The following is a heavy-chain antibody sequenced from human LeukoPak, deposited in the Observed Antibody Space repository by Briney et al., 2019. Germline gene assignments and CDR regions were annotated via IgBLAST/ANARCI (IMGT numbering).Heavy chain of an antibody. CDR1: GYTFTRYA. V-gene: IGHV1-18*01. J-gene: IGHJ4*02. CDR2: VSPYNGNP. Sequence: GASVKVSCKASGYTFTRYAMNWVRQAPGQGLEWMGWVSPYNGNPYYAQKLQGRVSMTTDTSTSTAYMELRSLRSDDTAVYYCARDSASVAGIIDYWGQGTLVTVSS. D-gene: IGHD6-19*01. CDR3: ARDSASVAGIIDY.